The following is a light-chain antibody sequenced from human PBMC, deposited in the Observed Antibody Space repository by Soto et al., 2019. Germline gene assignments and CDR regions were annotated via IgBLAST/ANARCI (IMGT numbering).Light chain of an antibody. CDR1: TLDVGTYNL. V-gene: IGLV2-23*01. Sequence: QSGLTQPATRCGFLVGWVGLSCPATTLDVGTYNLVSWYQQHPGKAPKLLISEGGKRPSGVSDRFSGSKSGNTASLTISGLQAEDEADYYCCSFAAGNTYVFGTGTKVTVL. CDR3: CSFAAGNTYV. J-gene: IGLJ1*01. CDR2: EGG.